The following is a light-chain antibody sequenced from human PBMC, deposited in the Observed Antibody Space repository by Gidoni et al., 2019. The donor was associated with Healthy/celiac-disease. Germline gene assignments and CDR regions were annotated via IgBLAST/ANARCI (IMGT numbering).Light chain of an antibody. Sequence: DIVMTQSPDSLAVSLGDRATINCKSSQSVLYSSNNKNYLAWYQQKPGQPPKLLIYWASTREAGVPGRFSGSGSGTDFTLTISSLQAEDVAVYYCQQYYSTPYTFGQGTKLEIK. J-gene: IGKJ2*01. CDR1: QSVLYSSNNKNY. V-gene: IGKV4-1*01. CDR3: QQYYSTPYT. CDR2: WAS.